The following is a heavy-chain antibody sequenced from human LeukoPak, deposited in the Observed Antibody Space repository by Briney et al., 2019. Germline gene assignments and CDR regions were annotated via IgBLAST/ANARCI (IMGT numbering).Heavy chain of an antibody. CDR2: IRHDGSNK. CDR3: AKVGADYGGNSRYASTLVYFDY. D-gene: IGHD4-23*01. CDR1: GFTFSSYG. J-gene: IGHJ4*02. Sequence: GGSLRLSCAASGFTFSSYGMHWVRQAPGKGLEWVAFIRHDGSNKYYADSVKGRFTISRDNSKNTLYLQMNSLRAEGTAVYYCAKVGADYGGNSRYASTLVYFDYWGQGTLVTVSS. V-gene: IGHV3-30*02.